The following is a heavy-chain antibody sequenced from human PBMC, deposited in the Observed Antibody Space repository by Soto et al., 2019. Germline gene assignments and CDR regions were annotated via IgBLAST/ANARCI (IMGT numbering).Heavy chain of an antibody. Sequence: GGSLRLSCAASGFTFSTYWMHWVRQAPGTGLEWVSSISSSASHINYADSVKGRFTISRDNAKKSLYLRMNSLRAEDTAVYYCARGYTGYCSGGTCYWFDPWGQGTLVTVSS. CDR1: GFTFSTYW. V-gene: IGHV3-21*01. CDR3: ARGYTGYCSGGTCYWFDP. J-gene: IGHJ5*02. CDR2: ISSSASHI. D-gene: IGHD2-15*01.